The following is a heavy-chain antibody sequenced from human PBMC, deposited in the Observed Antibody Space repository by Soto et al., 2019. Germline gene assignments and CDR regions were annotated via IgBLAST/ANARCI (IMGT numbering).Heavy chain of an antibody. CDR3: ARRGLFGGGYYYYGMDV. D-gene: IGHD3-16*01. Sequence: EVQLLESGGGLVQPGGSLRLSCAASGFTFSSYAMSWVRQAPGKGLEWVSAISGSGGSTYYADSVKGRFTISRDNSKNTLDLQMNSLRAEDTAVYYCARRGLFGGGYYYYGMDVWGQGTTVTVSS. CDR2: ISGSGGST. V-gene: IGHV3-23*01. CDR1: GFTFSSYA. J-gene: IGHJ6*02.